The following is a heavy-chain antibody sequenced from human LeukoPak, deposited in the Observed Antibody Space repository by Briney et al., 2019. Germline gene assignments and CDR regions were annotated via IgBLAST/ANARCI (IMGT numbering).Heavy chain of an antibody. J-gene: IGHJ4*02. D-gene: IGHD2-15*01. V-gene: IGHV1-46*01. Sequence: ASVKVSCKASGYIFTSYYMHWVRQAPGQGLEWMGIINPSGGSTSDAQKFQGRVTMTRDTSTNTVYMELSSLRSEDTAVYYCARYCSGGSCYGLDYWGQGTLVTVSS. CDR1: GYIFTSYY. CDR3: ARYCSGGSCYGLDY. CDR2: INPSGGST.